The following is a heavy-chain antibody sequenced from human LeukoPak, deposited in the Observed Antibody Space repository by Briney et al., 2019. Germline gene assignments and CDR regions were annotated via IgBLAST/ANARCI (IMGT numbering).Heavy chain of an antibody. CDR1: GGSISSHY. CDR2: IYYSGST. D-gene: IGHD5-18*01. CDR3: ARAIQLWPKSSGGYFDY. V-gene: IGHV4-59*11. J-gene: IGHJ4*02. Sequence: SETLSLTCTVSGGSISSHYWSWIRQPPGKGLEWIGYIYYSGSTNYNPSLKSRVTISVDTSKNQFSLKLSSVTAADTAVYYCARAIQLWPKSSGGYFDYWGQGTLVTVSS.